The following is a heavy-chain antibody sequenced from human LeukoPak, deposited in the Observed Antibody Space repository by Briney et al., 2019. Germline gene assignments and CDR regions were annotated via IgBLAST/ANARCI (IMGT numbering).Heavy chain of an antibody. J-gene: IGHJ4*02. D-gene: IGHD5-18*01. CDR3: ARDAGEGYSYGSAVDY. CDR1: GYTFTGYY. Sequence: ASVKVSCKASGYTFTGYYMHWVRQAPGQGLEWMGWINPNSGGTNYAQKFQGRVTMTRDTSISTAYMELSRLRSDDTAVYYCARDAGEGYSYGSAVDYWGQGTLVTVSS. CDR2: INPNSGGT. V-gene: IGHV1-2*02.